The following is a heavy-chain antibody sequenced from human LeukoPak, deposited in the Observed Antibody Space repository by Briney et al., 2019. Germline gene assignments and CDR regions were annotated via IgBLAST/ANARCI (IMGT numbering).Heavy chain of an antibody. J-gene: IGHJ4*02. CDR3: ARDQGPYYDSSGYNY. CDR1: GFTFSSYE. CDR2: ISSSGSTI. Sequence: GGSLRLSCAASGFTFSSYEMNWVRQAPGKGLEWVSYISSSGSTIYYADSVKGRFTISRDNAKNSLYLQMNSLRAEDTAVYYCARDQGPYYDSSGYNYWGQGTLVTVSS. D-gene: IGHD3-22*01. V-gene: IGHV3-48*03.